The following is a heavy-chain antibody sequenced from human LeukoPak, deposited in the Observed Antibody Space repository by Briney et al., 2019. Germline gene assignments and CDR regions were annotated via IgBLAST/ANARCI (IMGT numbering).Heavy chain of an antibody. J-gene: IGHJ4*02. Sequence: VGSLRLSCAASVFTFSSYAMSSVPQAPGKGLEGVSAISGSGGSTYYADSVKGRFTISRDNSKNTLYLQMNSLRAEDTAVYYCAKVHGAAAGTSFDYWGQGTLATVSS. V-gene: IGHV3-23*01. CDR3: AKVHGAAAGTSFDY. CDR2: ISGSGGST. D-gene: IGHD6-13*01. CDR1: VFTFSSYA.